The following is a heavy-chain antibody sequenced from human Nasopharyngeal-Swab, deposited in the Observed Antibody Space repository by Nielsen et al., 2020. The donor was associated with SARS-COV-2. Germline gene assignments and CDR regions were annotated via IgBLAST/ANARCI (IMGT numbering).Heavy chain of an antibody. CDR3: AKGADVLRFFDWSTCDY. CDR2: INQDGSEK. D-gene: IGHD3-9*01. V-gene: IGHV3-7*01. Sequence: WIRQPPGTGLDWVANINQDGSEKYYVGSVKGRFTISRVNAKNSLYLHMGSLRDEDTAVYHCAKGADVLRFFDWSTCDYWGQGTLVTVSS. J-gene: IGHJ4*02.